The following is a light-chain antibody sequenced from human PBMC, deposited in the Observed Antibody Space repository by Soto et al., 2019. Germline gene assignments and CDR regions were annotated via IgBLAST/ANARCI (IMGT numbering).Light chain of an antibody. CDR1: RSVSSSF. Sequence: EIVLTQSPGTLSLSPGGRATLSCRASRSVSSSFLAWYQQKPGQAPRLLIYGASSRATGIPDRFSGSGSGTDFTLTISRLEPEDFAVYYCQQYRSSPPLTFGGGTKVEIK. CDR2: GAS. V-gene: IGKV3-20*01. CDR3: QQYRSSPPLT. J-gene: IGKJ4*01.